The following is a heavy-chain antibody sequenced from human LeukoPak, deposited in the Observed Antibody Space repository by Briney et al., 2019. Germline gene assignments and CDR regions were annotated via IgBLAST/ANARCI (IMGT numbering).Heavy chain of an antibody. CDR2: ISGGGSNK. J-gene: IGHJ5*02. D-gene: IGHD3-10*01. Sequence: RGSLRLSCAASGFSFSSYEMNWVRQAPGKGLEWVSYISGGGSNKYYADSVKGRFTISRDNSKNTLYLQMNSLRAEDTAVYYCAKHGGPASFRGVIPKIPNWFDPWGQGTLVTVSS. V-gene: IGHV3-48*03. CDR1: GFSFSSYE. CDR3: AKHGGPASFRGVIPKIPNWFDP.